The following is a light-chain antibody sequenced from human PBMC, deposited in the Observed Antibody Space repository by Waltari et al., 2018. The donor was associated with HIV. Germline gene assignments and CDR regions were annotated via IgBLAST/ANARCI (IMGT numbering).Light chain of an antibody. CDR1: DLWDKE. J-gene: IGLJ3*02. CDR3: QAWDRNTVV. V-gene: IGLV3-1*01. Sequence: SYDLTQSPSVSVSPGQTARLTCSGDDLWDKEVCWYHQKSGQSPVLVMYEDNKRPAGIPGRFSGSKCGNTATLTISGTQARDEADYYCQAWDRNTVVFGGGTKLTVL. CDR2: EDN.